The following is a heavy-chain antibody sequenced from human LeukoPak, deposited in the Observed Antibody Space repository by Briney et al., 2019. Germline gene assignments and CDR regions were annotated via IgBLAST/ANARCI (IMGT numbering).Heavy chain of an antibody. CDR1: GFTFSSYA. CDR3: AKAFIRADGLLGY. D-gene: IGHD2-21*01. J-gene: IGHJ4*02. CDR2: ISYDGSNK. Sequence: GGSLRLSCAASGFTFSSYAMHWVRQAPGKGLEWVAVISYDGSNKYYADSVKGRFTISRDNSKNTLYLQMNSLRAEDTAVYYCAKAFIRADGLLGYWGQGTLVTVSS. V-gene: IGHV3-30*04.